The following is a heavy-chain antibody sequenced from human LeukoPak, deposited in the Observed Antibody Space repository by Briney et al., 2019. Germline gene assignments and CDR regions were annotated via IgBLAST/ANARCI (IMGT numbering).Heavy chain of an antibody. CDR3: ARDPDEYYYDSSGYYRDY. CDR2: ISAYNGNT. Sequence: RASVKVSCKASGYTFSNYGISWLRQAPGEGLEWMGWISAYNGNTNYAQKLQGRVTMTTDTSTSTAYMELRSLRSDDTAVYYCARDPDEYYYDSSGYYRDYWGQGTLVTVSS. D-gene: IGHD3-22*01. J-gene: IGHJ4*02. CDR1: GYTFSNYG. V-gene: IGHV1-18*01.